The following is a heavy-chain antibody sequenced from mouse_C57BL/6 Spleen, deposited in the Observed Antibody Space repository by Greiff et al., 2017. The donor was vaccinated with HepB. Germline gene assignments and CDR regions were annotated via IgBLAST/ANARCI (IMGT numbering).Heavy chain of an antibody. V-gene: IGHV1-81*01. CDR3: ARGNGSSRFDY. Sequence: QVHVKQSGAELARPGASVKLSCKASGYTFTSYGISWVKQRTGQGLEWIGEIYPRSGNTYYNEKFKGKATLTADKSSSTAYMELRSLTSEDSAVYFCARGNGSSRFDYWGQGTTLTVSS. CDR2: IYPRSGNT. CDR1: GYTFTSYG. D-gene: IGHD1-1*01. J-gene: IGHJ2*01.